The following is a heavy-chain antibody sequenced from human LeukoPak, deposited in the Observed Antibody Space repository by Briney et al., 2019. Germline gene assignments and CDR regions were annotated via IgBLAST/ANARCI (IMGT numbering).Heavy chain of an antibody. J-gene: IGHJ4*02. Sequence: ASVKVSCKASGYTFSSYDINWVRQATGQGLEWMAWTNPNSGNTGYAHNFKGRVTMTWDTSINTAYMELSGLRSEDTAVYYCARGGAQGMWPDYWGQGTLVTVSS. CDR2: TNPNSGNT. V-gene: IGHV1-8*01. D-gene: IGHD2-21*01. CDR1: GYTFSSYD. CDR3: ARGGAQGMWPDY.